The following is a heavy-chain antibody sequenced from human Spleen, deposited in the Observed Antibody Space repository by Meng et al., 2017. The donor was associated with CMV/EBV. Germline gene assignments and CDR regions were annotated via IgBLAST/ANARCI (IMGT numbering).Heavy chain of an antibody. CDR2: TTWNSGTI. D-gene: IGHD3-3*01. Sequence: SLKISCAASGFTFDDYAMHWVRQAPGKGLEWVAGTTWNSGTIGYADSVKGRFTVSRANAKNSLYLQMNSLRPEDTAFYYCAKDNLGFDFWSGYPDYWGQGTLVTVSS. J-gene: IGHJ4*02. CDR1: GFTFDDYA. CDR3: AKDNLGFDFWSGYPDY. V-gene: IGHV3-9*01.